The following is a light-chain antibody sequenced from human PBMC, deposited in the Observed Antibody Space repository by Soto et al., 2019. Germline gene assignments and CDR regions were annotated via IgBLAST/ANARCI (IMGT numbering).Light chain of an antibody. J-gene: IGLJ3*02. CDR1: SSDVGGHNC. Sequence: QSALTQPPSASGSPGQSVTISCTGTSSDVGGHNCVSWYQQHPGKAPKLMIYEVSKRPSGVPDRFSGSKSGNTASLTVSGLQAEDEADYYCSSYAGSNTVVFGGGTKVTVL. CDR2: EVS. V-gene: IGLV2-8*01. CDR3: SSYAGSNTVV.